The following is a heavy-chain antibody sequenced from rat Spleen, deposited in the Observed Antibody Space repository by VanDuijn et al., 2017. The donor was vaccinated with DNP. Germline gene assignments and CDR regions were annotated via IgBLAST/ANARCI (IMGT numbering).Heavy chain of an antibody. Sequence: EVQLVESGGGLVQPGRSVKLSCAASGFNFSDYNMAWVRQTPKKGLEWVTSILFDGTRTYYRDSVKGRFTISRDNAKRTQYLQMDSLRSEDTATYYCATLSPNWEGYYFDYWGQGVMVTVSS. CDR3: ATLSPNWEGYYFDY. CDR2: ILFDGTRT. V-gene: IGHV5S10*01. CDR1: GFNFSDYN. J-gene: IGHJ2*01. D-gene: IGHD5-1*01.